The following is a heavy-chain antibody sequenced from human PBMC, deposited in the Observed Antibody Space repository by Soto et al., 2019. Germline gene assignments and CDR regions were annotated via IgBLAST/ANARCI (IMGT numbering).Heavy chain of an antibody. CDR3: AKDYIEVVPAAIDYYYYYGMDV. V-gene: IGHV3-30*18. CDR1: GFTFSSYG. J-gene: IGHJ6*02. D-gene: IGHD2-2*01. Sequence: PGGSLRLSCAASGFTFSSYGMHWVRQAPGKGLEWVAVISYDGSNKYYADSVKVRFTISRDNSKNTLYLQMNSMRAEDTAVYYCAKDYIEVVPAAIDYYYYYGMDVWGQGTTVTVSS. CDR2: ISYDGSNK.